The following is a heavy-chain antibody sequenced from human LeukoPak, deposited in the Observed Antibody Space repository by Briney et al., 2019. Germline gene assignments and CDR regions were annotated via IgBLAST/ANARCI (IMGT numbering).Heavy chain of an antibody. CDR1: GFTFSSYA. CDR2: ISGSGGST. V-gene: IGHV3-23*01. CDR3: AKGDNWNDGTPLDY. Sequence: PGGSLRLSCAASGFTFSSYAMSWVRQAPGKGLEWVSAISGSGGSTYYADSVKGRFTISRDNSKNTLYLQMNSLRVEDTAVYHCAKGDNWNDGTPLDYWGQGTLVTVSS. D-gene: IGHD1-1*01. J-gene: IGHJ4*02.